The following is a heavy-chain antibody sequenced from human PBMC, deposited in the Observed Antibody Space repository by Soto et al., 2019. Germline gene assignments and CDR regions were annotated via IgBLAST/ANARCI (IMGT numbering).Heavy chain of an antibody. CDR2: ITSSNSYI. J-gene: IGHJ6*02. Sequence: LRLSCAASGFTFSIYSMNWVRQAPGKGLEWVSSITSSNSYIYYADSVKGRFTISRDNAKNSLYLQMNSLRAEDTAIYYCARDEEARPYFYGMDVWGQGTTVTVSS. CDR1: GFTFSIYS. D-gene: IGHD6-6*01. V-gene: IGHV3-21*01. CDR3: ARDEEARPYFYGMDV.